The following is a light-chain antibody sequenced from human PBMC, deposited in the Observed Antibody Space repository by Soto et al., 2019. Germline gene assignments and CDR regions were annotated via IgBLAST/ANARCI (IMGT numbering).Light chain of an antibody. CDR2: EGS. Sequence: QSVLTQPASVSGSPGQSITISCTGTSSDVGSYNLVSWYQQHPGKAPKLMIYEGSKRPSGVSNRFSDSKSGNTASLTISGLQAEDEADYYCCSYAGSSTSGVFGGGTKVTVL. J-gene: IGLJ3*02. CDR1: SSDVGSYNL. V-gene: IGLV2-23*01. CDR3: CSYAGSSTSGV.